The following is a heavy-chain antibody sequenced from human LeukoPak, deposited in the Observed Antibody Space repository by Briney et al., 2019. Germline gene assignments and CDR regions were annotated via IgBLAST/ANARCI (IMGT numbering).Heavy chain of an antibody. CDR1: GGSFSGYY. J-gene: IGHJ2*01. Sequence: SETLSLTCAVYGGSFSGYYWSWIRQPPGKGLEWIGEINHSGSTNYNPSLKSRVTISVDTSKNQFSLKLSSVTAADTAVYYCVRVGSYNYWYFDLWGRGTLVTVSS. D-gene: IGHD1-1*01. V-gene: IGHV4-34*01. CDR3: VRVGSYNYWYFDL. CDR2: INHSGST.